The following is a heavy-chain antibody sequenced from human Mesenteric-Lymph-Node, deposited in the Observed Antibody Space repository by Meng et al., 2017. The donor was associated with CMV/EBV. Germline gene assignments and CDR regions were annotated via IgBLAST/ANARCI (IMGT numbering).Heavy chain of an antibody. Sequence: GESLKISCQGSGYTFTNYWIAWVRQMPGKGLEWMGIIYPGDADTRYRPSFQGQVTISADRSISTAYLQWSSLKASDTAIYYCARRPTHYYGMDVWGQGTTVTV. CDR1: GYTFTNYW. J-gene: IGHJ6*02. V-gene: IGHV5-51*01. CDR2: IYPGDADT. CDR3: ARRPTHYYGMDV.